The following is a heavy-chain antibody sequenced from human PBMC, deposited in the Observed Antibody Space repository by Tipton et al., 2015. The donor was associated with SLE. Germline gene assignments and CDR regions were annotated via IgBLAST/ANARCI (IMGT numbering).Heavy chain of an antibody. V-gene: IGHV4-38-2*01. CDR2: IYHSGST. CDR1: GYSISSGYY. Sequence: TLSLTCAVSGYSISSGYYWGWIRQPPGKGLEWIGSIYHSGSTYYNPSLKSRVTLSVDTSKNQFSLKLSSVTDADTAVYYCARLWLRLWDYFDYWGQGTLVTVSS. CDR3: ARLWLRLWDYFDY. D-gene: IGHD5-12*01. J-gene: IGHJ4*02.